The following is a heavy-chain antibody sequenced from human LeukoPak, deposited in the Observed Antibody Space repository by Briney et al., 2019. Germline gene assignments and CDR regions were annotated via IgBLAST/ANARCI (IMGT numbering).Heavy chain of an antibody. CDR3: VRIYCTSTSCYGDSYYGMDV. CDR1: GDSISSSHS. Sequence: PSETLSLTCTVSGDSISSSHSWGWIRQPPGKGLEWIGRISYSGSTYYNPSLKTRVTMSVDTSENQFSLKLSSVTAADSTVYYCVRIYCTSTSCYGDSYYGMDVWGQGTTVTVSS. J-gene: IGHJ6*02. CDR2: ISYSGST. V-gene: IGHV4-39*01. D-gene: IGHD2-2*01.